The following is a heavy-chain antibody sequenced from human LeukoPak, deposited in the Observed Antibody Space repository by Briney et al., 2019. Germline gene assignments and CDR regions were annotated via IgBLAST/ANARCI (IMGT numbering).Heavy chain of an antibody. J-gene: IGHJ5*02. V-gene: IGHV1-18*01. Sequence: GASVKVSCKASGYTFRSYGFSWVRQAPGQGLEWMGWISPYNGNTNYAQRFQGRVTMTTDTPTSTAYMELRSLRFDDTAVYYCARDGVPGAVSCPGRFDPWGQGTLVTVSS. CDR3: ARDGVPGAVSCPGRFDP. D-gene: IGHD2-2*01. CDR2: ISPYNGNT. CDR1: GYTFRSYG.